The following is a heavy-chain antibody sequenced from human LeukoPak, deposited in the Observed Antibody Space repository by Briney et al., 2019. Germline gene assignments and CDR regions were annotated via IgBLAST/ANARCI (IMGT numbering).Heavy chain of an antibody. V-gene: IGHV3-7*01. CDR2: VRQDGSEK. CDR3: AKTYDFWSGYLYYGMDV. CDR1: GFTFSSYW. J-gene: IGHJ6*02. Sequence: HPGGSLRLSCAVSGFTFSSYWMSWVRQAPGKGLEWVANVRQDGSEKYYVDSVKGRFTISRDNAKNSLYLQMNSLRAEDTAVYYCAKTYDFWSGYLYYGMDVWGQGTTVTVSS. D-gene: IGHD3-3*01.